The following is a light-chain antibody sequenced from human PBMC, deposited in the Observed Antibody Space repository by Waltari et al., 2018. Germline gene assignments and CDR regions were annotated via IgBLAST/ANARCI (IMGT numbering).Light chain of an antibody. Sequence: QAALTQPRSVSGAPGQRVTISCTGSSSNIRAGYDVHWYQQLPGTAPKLLIYNTINRPAWCPCCFSGSKSGTSASLAITGLQAEDEAVYYCLSYDSSLSGSRVFGGGTKLTVL. V-gene: IGLV1-40*01. CDR2: NTI. CDR1: SSNIRAGYD. J-gene: IGLJ3*02. CDR3: LSYDSSLSGSRV.